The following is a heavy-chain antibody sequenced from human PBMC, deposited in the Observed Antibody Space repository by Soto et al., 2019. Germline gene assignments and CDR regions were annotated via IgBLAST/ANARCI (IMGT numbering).Heavy chain of an antibody. J-gene: IGHJ6*02. CDR1: GGTFSSYA. CDR3: ARASNNSKYYDFWSGYYDYYYYGMDV. CDR2: IIPIFGTA. D-gene: IGHD3-3*01. V-gene: IGHV1-69*06. Sequence: SVKVSCKASGGTFSSYAISWVRQAPGQGLEWMGGIIPIFGTANYAQKFQGRVTITADKSTSTAYMELSSLRSEDTAVYYCARASNNSKYYDFWSGYYDYYYYGMDVWG.